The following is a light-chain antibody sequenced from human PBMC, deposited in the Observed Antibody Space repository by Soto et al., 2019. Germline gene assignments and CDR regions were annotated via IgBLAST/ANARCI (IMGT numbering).Light chain of an antibody. Sequence: SYELTQPPSVSVSPGQTARITCSGDALPKQYAYWYQQKPGQAPVLVIYKDSERPSGIPERFSGSSSGTTVTLTISGVLAEDEADYYCQSADSSGTDVVFGGGTKLTVL. CDR1: ALPKQY. CDR2: KDS. V-gene: IGLV3-25*03. J-gene: IGLJ2*01. CDR3: QSADSSGTDVV.